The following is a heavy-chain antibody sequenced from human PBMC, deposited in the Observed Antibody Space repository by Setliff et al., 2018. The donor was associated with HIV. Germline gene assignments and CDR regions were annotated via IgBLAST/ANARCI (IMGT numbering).Heavy chain of an antibody. Sequence: PSETLSLTCAVYGGSFSGYYWSWIRQPPGKGLEWIGEINHSGSTNYNPSLKSRVTILVDTSKNQFSLTLSSVTAADTAMYYCATYAGNGGGKGYWGQGTLVTVSS. J-gene: IGHJ4*02. V-gene: IGHV4-34*01. CDR1: GGSFSGYY. CDR2: INHSGST. D-gene: IGHD2-21*01. CDR3: ATYAGNGGGKGY.